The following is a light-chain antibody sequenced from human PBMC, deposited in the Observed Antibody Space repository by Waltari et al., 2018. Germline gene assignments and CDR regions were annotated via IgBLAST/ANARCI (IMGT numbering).Light chain of an antibody. V-gene: IGLV2-14*01. J-gene: IGLJ1*01. CDR2: DVS. Sequence: QSALTQPASVSGSPGPSITISCTGTSSDVGGYNYVSWYQQHPGKAPKLMIYDVSKRPSGVSNRFSGSKSGNAASLTISGLQAEDEADYYCSSYTSSSTYVVGTGTKVTVL. CDR3: SSYTSSSTYV. CDR1: SSDVGGYNY.